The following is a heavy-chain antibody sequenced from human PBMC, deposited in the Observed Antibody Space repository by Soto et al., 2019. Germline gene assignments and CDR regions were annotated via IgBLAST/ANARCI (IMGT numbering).Heavy chain of an antibody. V-gene: IGHV5-10-1*01. J-gene: IGHJ4*02. D-gene: IGHD3-22*01. CDR1: GNSFTSYW. CDR3: ARTWYYYDSSGYYPAKFDY. CDR2: IDPSDSYK. Sequence: GESLKISCKGSGNSFTSYWISWVRQAPGKGLEWMGRIDPSDSYKKYSPSFQGHVIISVDESISTAYLQWSSLKASDTAMYYCARTWYYYDSSGYYPAKFDYWGPGTLVTVSS.